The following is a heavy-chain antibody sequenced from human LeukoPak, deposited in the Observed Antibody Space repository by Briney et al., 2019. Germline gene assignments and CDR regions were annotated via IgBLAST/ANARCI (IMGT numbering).Heavy chain of an antibody. D-gene: IGHD2-15*01. CDR2: ISSSGSTI. J-gene: IGHJ4*02. Sequence: GGSLRLSCAASGFTFSSYEMNWVRQAPGEGLEWVSYISSSGSTIYYADSVKGRFTISRDNAKDALYLQMNSLRAEDTAVYYCARGPRYCSGGSCYSPFDYWGQGTLVTVSS. V-gene: IGHV3-48*03. CDR1: GFTFSSYE. CDR3: ARGPRYCSGGSCYSPFDY.